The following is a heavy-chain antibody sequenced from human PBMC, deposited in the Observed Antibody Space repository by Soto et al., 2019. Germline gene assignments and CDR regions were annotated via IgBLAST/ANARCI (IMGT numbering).Heavy chain of an antibody. J-gene: IGHJ4*02. Sequence: GGSLRLSCAASGFTFSSYAMHWVRQAPGKGLEWVAIISYDVSNKYYADSVKGRFTISRDNSKNTLYLQMNSLRAEDTAVYYCAKPRSVRGVLQYYFDYWGQGTLVIVSS. CDR3: AKPRSVRGVLQYYFDY. CDR2: ISYDVSNK. D-gene: IGHD3-10*01. CDR1: GFTFSSYA. V-gene: IGHV3-30-3*02.